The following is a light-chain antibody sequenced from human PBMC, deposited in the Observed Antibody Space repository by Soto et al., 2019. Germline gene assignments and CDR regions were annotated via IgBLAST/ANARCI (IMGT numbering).Light chain of an antibody. CDR3: QVWHSSSDHYV. V-gene: IGLV3-21*02. Sequence: SYELTQPPSVSVAPGQTARITRGGNIIGSKSVHWYQQKPGQAPVLVVYDDSDRPSGIPERFSGSNSGITATLTISRVEAGDEADYYCQVWHSSSDHYVFGTGTKVTVL. CDR1: IIGSKS. J-gene: IGLJ1*01. CDR2: DDS.